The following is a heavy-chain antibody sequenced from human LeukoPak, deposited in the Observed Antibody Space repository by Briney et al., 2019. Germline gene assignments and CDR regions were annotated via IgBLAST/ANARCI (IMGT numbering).Heavy chain of an antibody. V-gene: IGHV3-33*01. J-gene: IGHJ4*02. CDR1: GFTFSSYG. D-gene: IGHD3-22*01. Sequence: TGGSLRLSCAASGFTFSSYGMHWVRQAPGKGLEWVAVIWYDGSNKYYADSVKGRFTISRDNSKNTLCLQMNSLRAEDTAVYYCARDYYYDSSGYLAPLSYWGQGTLVTVSS. CDR3: ARDYYYDSSGYLAPLSY. CDR2: IWYDGSNK.